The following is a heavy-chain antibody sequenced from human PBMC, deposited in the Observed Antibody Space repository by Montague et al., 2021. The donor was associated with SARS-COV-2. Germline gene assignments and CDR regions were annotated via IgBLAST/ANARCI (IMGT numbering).Heavy chain of an antibody. CDR2: ISDSGST. Sequence: SETLSLTCTVSGGSISSFYWSWFRQPPGKGLEWIGYISDSGSTNYNPSLTSRVTMSVDTSKNQFSLKVNSVTAADTAVYYCATYGSGTKDDAFDIWGQGTMVTVSS. D-gene: IGHD3-10*01. CDR3: ATYGSGTKDDAFDI. J-gene: IGHJ3*02. CDR1: GGSISSFY. V-gene: IGHV4-59*08.